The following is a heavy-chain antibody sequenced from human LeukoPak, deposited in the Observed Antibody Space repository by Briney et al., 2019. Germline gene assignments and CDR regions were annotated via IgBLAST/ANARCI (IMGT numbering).Heavy chain of an antibody. Sequence: ASVKVSCKASGGTISSYAISWVRQAPGQGLEWMGGIIPIFGTANYAQKFQGRVTITADESTSTAYMELSSLRSEDTAVYYCARVRYTVTTTDVRFDPGGQGTLVTVSS. CDR1: GGTISSYA. J-gene: IGHJ5*02. D-gene: IGHD4-17*01. CDR2: IIPIFGTA. CDR3: ARVRYTVTTTDVRFDP. V-gene: IGHV1-69*13.